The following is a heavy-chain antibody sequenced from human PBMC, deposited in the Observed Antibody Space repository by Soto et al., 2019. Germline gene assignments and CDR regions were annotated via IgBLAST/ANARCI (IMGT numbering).Heavy chain of an antibody. CDR3: ARGYLGIATH. J-gene: IGHJ4*02. V-gene: IGHV4-34*01. D-gene: IGHD6-13*01. CDR1: GGSFSGYY. Sequence: QVQLQQWGAGLLKPSETLSLTCAVYGGSFSGYYWSWIRQPPGKGLEWIGEINHSGSTNYNPSLKXXVXIPXDTSKNQFSLKLSSVTAADTAVYYCARGYLGIATHWGQGTLVTVSS. CDR2: INHSGST.